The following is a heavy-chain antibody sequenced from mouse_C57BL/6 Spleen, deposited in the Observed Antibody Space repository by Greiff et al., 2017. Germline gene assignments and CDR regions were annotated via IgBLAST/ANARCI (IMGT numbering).Heavy chain of an antibody. J-gene: IGHJ4*01. CDR1: GFSLTSYG. CDR2: IWSGGST. D-gene: IGHD2-4*01. CDR3: ARRGDYDEGGYAMDY. Sequence: VKLVESGPGLVQPSQSLTITCTASGFSLTSYGVHWVRQSPGKGLEWLGVIWSGGSTDYNAAFISSMSITKDNSKSQVFFKMNSLQADDTAIYYCARRGDYDEGGYAMDYWGQGTSVTVSS. V-gene: IGHV2-2*01.